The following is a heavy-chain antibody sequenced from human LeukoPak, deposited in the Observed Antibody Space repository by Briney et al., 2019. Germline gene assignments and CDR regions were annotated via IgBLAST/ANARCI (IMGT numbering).Heavy chain of an antibody. J-gene: IGHJ4*02. CDR3: TRGPPDGSGNYYPGDF. V-gene: IGHV3-74*01. CDR1: GFTFSSHW. CDR2: ISSDGTNT. D-gene: IGHD3-10*01. Sequence: GGSLRLSCTASGFTFSSHWMHWVRQAPGKGLVWVSRISSDGTNTNYADSVKGRFTISRDNAKNTLYLQMNSLRVEDTAVYYCTRGPPDGSGNYYPGDFWGQGTLVTVSS.